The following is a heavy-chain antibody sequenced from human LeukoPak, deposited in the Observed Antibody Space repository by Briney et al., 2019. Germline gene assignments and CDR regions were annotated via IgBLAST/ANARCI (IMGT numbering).Heavy chain of an antibody. J-gene: IGHJ4*02. V-gene: IGHV4-39*07. D-gene: IGHD3-10*01. CDR2: IYYSGST. CDR1: GGSISRSSYY. Sequence: SETLSLTCTVSGGSISRSSYYWGWIRQPPGKGLEWIGSIYYSGSTYYDPSLKSRVTISVDTSKNQFSLKLSSVTAADTAVYYCARAPYYYGSGSYVYYFDYWGQGTLVTVSS. CDR3: ARAPYYYGSGSYVYYFDY.